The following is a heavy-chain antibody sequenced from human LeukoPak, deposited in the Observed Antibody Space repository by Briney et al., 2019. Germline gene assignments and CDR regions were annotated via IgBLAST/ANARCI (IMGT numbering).Heavy chain of an antibody. V-gene: IGHV3-23*01. J-gene: IGHJ4*02. Sequence: GGSLRLSCAASGFTFNNYAMSWVRQAPGKGLEWVSAISGSGGSTYYADSVKGRFTISRDNSKNTLYLQMNSLRAEDTAVYYCAKAARYYYDSSGSYYFDYWGQGTLVTVSS. CDR2: ISGSGGST. D-gene: IGHD3-22*01. CDR1: GFTFNNYA. CDR3: AKAARYYYDSSGSYYFDY.